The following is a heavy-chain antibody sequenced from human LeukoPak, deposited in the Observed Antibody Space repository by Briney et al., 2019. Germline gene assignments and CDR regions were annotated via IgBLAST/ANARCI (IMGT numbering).Heavy chain of an antibody. V-gene: IGHV3-7*03. D-gene: IGHD3-9*01. CDR2: IKQDGSEE. Sequence: GGSLRLSCAASGFTFSSYWMSWVRQAPGKGLEWVANIKQDGSEEYYVDSVKGRFTISRDNAKNSLYLQMNSLRAEDTAVYYCARDRAYDILTGAQPPRWGQGTLVTVSS. CDR3: ARDRAYDILTGAQPPR. J-gene: IGHJ4*02. CDR1: GFTFSSYW.